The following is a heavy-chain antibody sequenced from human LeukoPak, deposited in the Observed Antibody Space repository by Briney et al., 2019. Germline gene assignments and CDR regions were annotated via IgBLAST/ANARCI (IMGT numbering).Heavy chain of an antibody. Sequence: PSETLSLTCTVSGGSISSYYWSWIRQPPGKGLEWIGYIHYSGSTNYNPSLKSRVTISVDTSKNQFSLKLSSVTAADTAVYYCARAYSSSWYMRVGNDAFDIWGQGTMVTVSS. V-gene: IGHV4-59*01. CDR3: ARAYSSSWYMRVGNDAFDI. D-gene: IGHD6-13*01. J-gene: IGHJ3*02. CDR1: GGSISSYY. CDR2: IHYSGST.